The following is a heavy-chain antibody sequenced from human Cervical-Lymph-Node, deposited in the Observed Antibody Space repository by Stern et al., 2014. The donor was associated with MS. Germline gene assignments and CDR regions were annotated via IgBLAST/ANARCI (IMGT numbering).Heavy chain of an antibody. CDR1: GYVFSKYD. D-gene: IGHD2-21*02. J-gene: IGHJ4*02. CDR2: MYGGVSGT. Sequence: VQLVQSGAEVKKPGESLKISCKGSGYVFSKYDIAWVRQMPGKGLELMGIMYGGVSGTRYKPTFHGKVTLLADKSVSTTYLQSSSLKASDTARYYCAVTGGVVTALIDYWGPGTLVTVSS. V-gene: IGHV5-51*03. CDR3: AVTGGVVTALIDY.